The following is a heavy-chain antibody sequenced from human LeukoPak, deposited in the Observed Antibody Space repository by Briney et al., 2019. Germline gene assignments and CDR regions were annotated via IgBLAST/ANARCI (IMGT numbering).Heavy chain of an antibody. D-gene: IGHD6-13*01. CDR3: AKHKGAGSRYSYSMDV. J-gene: IGHJ6*03. CDR2: ISGSGGGT. CDR1: GFTFVTFA. V-gene: IGHV3-23*01. Sequence: GGSLRLSCAASGFTFVTFAMGWVRQAPGKGLEWVSTISGSGGGTYYADSVKGRFTVSRDNSKNTLYLQMNSLRAEDTAVYYCAKHKGAGSRYSYSMDVWGKGATVTVSS.